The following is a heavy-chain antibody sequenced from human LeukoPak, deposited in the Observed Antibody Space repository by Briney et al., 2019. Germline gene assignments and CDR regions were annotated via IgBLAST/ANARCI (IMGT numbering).Heavy chain of an antibody. V-gene: IGHV3-74*01. CDR1: GFTLSRYW. CDR2: ITPDGTTT. CDR3: VTLTTAASEHAFDM. J-gene: IGHJ3*02. D-gene: IGHD4-17*01. Sequence: GGSLRLSCAASGFTLSRYWVHWVRQAAGKGLLWVSRITPDGTTTSHADFVKGRFSISRDNAKNTVSLQMNSLRAEDTALYYCVTLTTAASEHAFDMWGQGTMVTVSS.